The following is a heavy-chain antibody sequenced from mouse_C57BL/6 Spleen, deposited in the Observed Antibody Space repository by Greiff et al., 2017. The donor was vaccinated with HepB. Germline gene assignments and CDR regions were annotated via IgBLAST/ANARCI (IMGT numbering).Heavy chain of an antibody. D-gene: IGHD2-3*01. CDR1: GYTFTSYW. J-gene: IGHJ2*01. Sequence: QVQLQQPGTELVKPGASVKLSCKASGYTFTSYWMHWVKQRPGQGLEWIGNINPSNGGTNYNEKFKSKATLTVDKSSSTAYMHLSSLTSEDSAVYNCARDDDGYYVYFDYWGQGTTLTVSS. CDR3: ARDDDGYYVYFDY. CDR2: INPSNGGT. V-gene: IGHV1-53*01.